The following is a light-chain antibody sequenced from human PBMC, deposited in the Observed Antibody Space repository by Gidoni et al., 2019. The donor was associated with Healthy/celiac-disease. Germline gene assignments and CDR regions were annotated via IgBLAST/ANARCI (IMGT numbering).Light chain of an antibody. CDR1: QSISSY. CDR3: QQSYSTPLT. Sequence: DIQMTQSPSSLSASVGSRVTITCRASQSISSYLNWYQQKPGKAPKLLIYAASSLQSGVPSRFSGSGSGTDFTLTISSLQPEDFATYYCQQSYSTPLTFXPXTKVDIK. CDR2: AAS. V-gene: IGKV1-39*01. J-gene: IGKJ3*01.